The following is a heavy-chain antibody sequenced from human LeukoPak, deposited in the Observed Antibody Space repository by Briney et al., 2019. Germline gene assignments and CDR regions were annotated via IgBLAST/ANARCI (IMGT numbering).Heavy chain of an antibody. CDR2: MYNSGTT. CDR1: GGSISGSY. CDR3: ARDKGPYWYFDL. V-gene: IGHV4-59*13. J-gene: IGHJ2*01. Sequence: SETLSLTCTVSGGSISGSYWNWIRQPREKGLEWIGNMYNSGTTDYNPALKSRVTISLDTSKNQISLKLSSVTAADTAVYFCARDKGPYWYFDLWGRGTLVTVSS.